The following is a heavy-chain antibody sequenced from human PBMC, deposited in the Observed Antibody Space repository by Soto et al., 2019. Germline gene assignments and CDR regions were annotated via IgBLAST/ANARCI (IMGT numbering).Heavy chain of an antibody. V-gene: IGHV4-30-4*01. CDR2: IYYSGST. D-gene: IGHD3-3*02. J-gene: IGHJ5*02. CDR1: GGSISSGDYY. CDR3: ASALGFLEWYNWFDP. Sequence: SETLSLTCTVSGGSISSGDYYWSWIRQPPGKGLEWIGYIYYSGSTYYNPSLKSRVTISVDTSKNQFSLKLSSVTAADTAVYYCASALGFLEWYNWFDPWGQGTLVTVSS.